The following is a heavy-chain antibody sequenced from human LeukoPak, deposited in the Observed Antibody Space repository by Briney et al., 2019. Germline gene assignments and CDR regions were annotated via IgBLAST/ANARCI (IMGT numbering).Heavy chain of an antibody. CDR1: GFTFSIYW. D-gene: IGHD2-15*01. CDR3: ARGRNLGYCSGGSCSGWFDP. V-gene: IGHV3-74*01. Sequence: GGSLRLSCAASGFTFSIYWMHWVRQAPGKGLVWVSRISSEGSSTTYADSVKGRFTISRDNAKDTLYLQMNSLRAEDTAVYYCARGRNLGYCSGGSCSGWFDPWGQGTLVTVSS. CDR2: ISSEGSST. J-gene: IGHJ5*02.